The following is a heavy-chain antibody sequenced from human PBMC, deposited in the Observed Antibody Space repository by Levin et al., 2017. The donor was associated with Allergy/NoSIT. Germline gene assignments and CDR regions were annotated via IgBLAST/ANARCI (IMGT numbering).Heavy chain of an antibody. CDR2: ITNSGGWT. D-gene: IGHD2-15*01. J-gene: IGHJ4*02. Sequence: LSLTCAASGFPFSDYVMSWVRQAPGKGLEWVSTITNSGGWTYYADSVRGRFSISRDNSKNTMYLQMNSLRDEDTALYYCVKRGEAGYCSGGSCYWFDYWGQGSLVTVSS. V-gene: IGHV3-23*01. CDR1: GFPFSDYV. CDR3: VKRGEAGYCSGGSCYWFDY.